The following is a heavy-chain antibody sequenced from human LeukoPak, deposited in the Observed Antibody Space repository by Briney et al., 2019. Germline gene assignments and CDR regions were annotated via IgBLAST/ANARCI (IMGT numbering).Heavy chain of an antibody. CDR2: ISSSADST. J-gene: IGHJ4*02. Sequence: GGSLRLSCEASGFTFSSYAMSWVRQAPGKGLAWVSVISSSADSTDYADSVKGRFTISRDNSKNTLYLQMNNLRAEDTAVYYCAKPLEKYTYGGNFDYWGQGLLVTVSS. V-gene: IGHV3-23*01. D-gene: IGHD4-23*01. CDR1: GFTFSSYA. CDR3: AKPLEKYTYGGNFDY.